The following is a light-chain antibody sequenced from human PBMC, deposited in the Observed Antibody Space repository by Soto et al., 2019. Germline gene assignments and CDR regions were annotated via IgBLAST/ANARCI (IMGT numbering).Light chain of an antibody. CDR2: AAS. Sequence: DIQMTQSPSSLSASVGDRVTITCRSSQSISSYLNWYQQKPGKTPKLLIYAASSLQSGVPSRFSGSRSRTDFTLTISSLQPEDFATYYCQQSYSTPLFTFGPGTKVDI. CDR3: QQSYSTPLFT. V-gene: IGKV1-39*01. J-gene: IGKJ3*01. CDR1: QSISSY.